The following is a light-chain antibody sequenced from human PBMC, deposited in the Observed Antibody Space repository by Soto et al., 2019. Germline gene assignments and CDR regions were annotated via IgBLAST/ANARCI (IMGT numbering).Light chain of an antibody. CDR2: AAS. Sequence: DLQMTQSPSSLPASVGDRVTLTCRARQNIGTYLNWYQQKPGKAPKLLIYAASSLQSGVPSRLSGSGSGTDFTLTISSLQPEDFATYYCQQSSTIPYTFGQGTKLEIE. CDR3: QQSSTIPYT. J-gene: IGKJ2*01. V-gene: IGKV1-39*01. CDR1: QNIGTY.